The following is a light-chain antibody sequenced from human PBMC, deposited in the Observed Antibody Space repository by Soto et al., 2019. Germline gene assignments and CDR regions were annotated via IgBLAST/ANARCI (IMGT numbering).Light chain of an antibody. Sequence: DIQVTQSPSSLSASVADRVTITCRTSQRISSYLNWFQQKPGKAPKLLIYAASTLQSGVPSRFSGSGSGTPFTLTISDLQPEDFATYYCQQTYTTPLTFGGGTKVEIK. CDR2: AAS. CDR1: QRISSY. V-gene: IGKV1-39*01. CDR3: QQTYTTPLT. J-gene: IGKJ4*01.